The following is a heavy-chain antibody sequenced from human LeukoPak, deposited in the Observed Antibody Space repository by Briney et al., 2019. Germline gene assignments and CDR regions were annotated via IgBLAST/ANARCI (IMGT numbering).Heavy chain of an antibody. D-gene: IGHD4-17*01. CDR3: ATLCPTTHYFDY. J-gene: IGHJ4*02. V-gene: IGHV3-11*04. CDR2: ISSSGSTI. CDR1: GFTFSDYY. Sequence: GGSLRLSCAASGFTFSDYYMSWIRQAPGKGLEWVSYISSSGSTIYYADSVKGRFTISRDNAKNSLYLQMNSLRAEDTAVYYCATLCPTTHYFDYWGQGTLVTVSS.